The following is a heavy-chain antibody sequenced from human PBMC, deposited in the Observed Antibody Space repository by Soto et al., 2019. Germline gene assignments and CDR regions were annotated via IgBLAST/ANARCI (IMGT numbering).Heavy chain of an antibody. CDR1: GFMFEDYA. D-gene: IGHD3-16*01. V-gene: IGHV3-9*01. CDR2: INWNGVNK. Sequence: PGGSLRLSCAVSGFMFEDYAMHWVRQAPGKGLEWVSGINWNGVNKGYADSVLGRFTISRDNAKKSLYLQMNYLRPEDTALYFCAKDVDRLGELWGYLQSCGQGPLVTVSS. J-gene: IGHJ4*02. CDR3: AKDVDRLGELWGYLQS.